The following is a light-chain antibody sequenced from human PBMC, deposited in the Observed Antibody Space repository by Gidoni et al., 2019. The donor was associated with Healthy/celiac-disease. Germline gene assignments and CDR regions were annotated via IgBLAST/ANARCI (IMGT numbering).Light chain of an antibody. Sequence: DIQLTQSPSFLSASVGDRVTITCRASQCISSYLAWFQQKPGKAPKLLIYAASTLQSGVPSRFSGSGSGTEFTLTISSLQPEDFATYYCQQLKSYPWTFGQGTKVEIK. J-gene: IGKJ1*01. CDR3: QQLKSYPWT. V-gene: IGKV1-9*01. CDR2: AAS. CDR1: QCISSY.